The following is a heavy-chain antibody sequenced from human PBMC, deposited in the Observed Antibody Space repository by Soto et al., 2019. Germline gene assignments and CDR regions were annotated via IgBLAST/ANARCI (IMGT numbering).Heavy chain of an antibody. J-gene: IGHJ6*02. CDR1: GYTFTGYY. D-gene: IGHD5-12*01. CDR2: INPNSGGT. CDR3: ARDHVDIVATIRATGGMDV. Sequence: ASVKVSCKASGYTFTGYYMHWVRQAPGQGLERMGWINPNSGGTNYAQKFQGWVTMTRDTSISTAYMELSRLRSDDTAVYYCARDHVDIVATIRATGGMDVWGQGTTVTVSS. V-gene: IGHV1-2*04.